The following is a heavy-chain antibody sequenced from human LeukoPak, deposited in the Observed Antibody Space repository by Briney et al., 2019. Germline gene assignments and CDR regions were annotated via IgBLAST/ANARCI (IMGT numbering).Heavy chain of an antibody. V-gene: IGHV3-23*01. CDR1: GFSFSSYA. Sequence: GGSLRLSCAASGFSFSSYAMSWVRQAPGKGLEWVSAISSGGATFYADSVKGRFTISRDNSKNTLYLQMNSLRAEATAVYYCAPDRGLVRYFNSWGQGTLVTVSS. CDR3: APDRGLVRYFNS. CDR2: ISSGGAT. J-gene: IGHJ4*02. D-gene: IGHD3-10*01.